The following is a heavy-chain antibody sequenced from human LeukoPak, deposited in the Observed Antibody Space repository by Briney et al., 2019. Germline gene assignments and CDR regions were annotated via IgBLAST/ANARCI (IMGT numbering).Heavy chain of an antibody. J-gene: IGHJ4*02. CDR3: ARDLGYYDSSGYYRPFDY. CDR2: IIPIFGTA. Sequence: SVKVSCKASGGTFSSYAISWVRQAPGQGLEWMGGIIPIFGTANYAQKFQGRVTITADESTSTAYMELSSLRSEDTAVYYCARDLGYYDSSGYYRPFDYWGQGTLVTVSS. V-gene: IGHV1-69*13. CDR1: GGTFSSYA. D-gene: IGHD3-22*01.